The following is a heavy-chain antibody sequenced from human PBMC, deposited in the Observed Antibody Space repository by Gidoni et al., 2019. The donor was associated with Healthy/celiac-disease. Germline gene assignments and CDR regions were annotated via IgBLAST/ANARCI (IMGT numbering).Heavy chain of an antibody. CDR1: GFTFSSYA. CDR3: AKDPFMITFGGVIVGDY. D-gene: IGHD3-16*02. V-gene: IGHV3-23*01. CDR2: ISGSGGST. J-gene: IGHJ4*02. Sequence: EVQLLESGGGLVQPGGSLSLSCAASGFTFSSYAMSWVRQAPGKGLEWVSAISGSGGSTYYADSVKGRFTISRDNSKNTLYLQMNSLRAEDTAVYYCAKDPFMITFGGVIVGDYWGQGTLVTVSS.